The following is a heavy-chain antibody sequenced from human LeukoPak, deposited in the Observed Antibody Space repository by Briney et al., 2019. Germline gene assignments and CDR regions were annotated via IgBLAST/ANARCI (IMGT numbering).Heavy chain of an antibody. D-gene: IGHD3-22*01. J-gene: IGHJ3*02. CDR2: ISDSGGTT. CDR1: GFSFSSYA. Sequence: GGSLRLSCAASGFSFSSYAMAWVRQAPGKGLAWVSAISDSGGTTYYADSVKGRFTISRDNSKNTLYLQMNSLRAKDTAVYYRTQGYYYDSSGYLGDAFDIWGQGTMVTVSS. V-gene: IGHV3-23*01. CDR3: TQGYYYDSSGYLGDAFDI.